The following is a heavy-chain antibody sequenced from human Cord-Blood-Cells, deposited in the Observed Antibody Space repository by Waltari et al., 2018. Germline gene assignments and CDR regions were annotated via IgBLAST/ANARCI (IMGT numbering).Heavy chain of an antibody. CDR3: ARERSWGCLRY. V-gene: IGHV3-48*01. CDR2: ISSSSSTI. Sequence: EVQLVESGGGLVQPGGSLRLSCAASGFTFSSYSMNWVRQRPGKGLEWVSYISSSSSTIYYADSVKGRFTISRDNAKNSLYLQMNSLRAEDTAVYYCARERSWGCLRYWGQGTLVTVSS. J-gene: IGHJ4*02. CDR1: GFTFSSYS. D-gene: IGHD7-27*01.